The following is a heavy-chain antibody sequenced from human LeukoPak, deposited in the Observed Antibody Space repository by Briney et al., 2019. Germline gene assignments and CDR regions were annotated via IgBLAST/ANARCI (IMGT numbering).Heavy chain of an antibody. CDR2: VTSGGST. CDR3: AKGQTYYDTLTGYPRYYYYGMDV. V-gene: IGHV3-23*01. D-gene: IGHD3-9*01. J-gene: IGHJ6*02. Sequence: PGGSLRLSCAASGFTFSNTWMNWVRQAPGKGLEWVSAVTSGGSTYNADSVKGRFTISRDDSKNMLYLQMNSLRAEDTAVYYCAKGQTYYDTLTGYPRYYYYGMDVWGQGTTVTVAS. CDR1: GFTFSNTW.